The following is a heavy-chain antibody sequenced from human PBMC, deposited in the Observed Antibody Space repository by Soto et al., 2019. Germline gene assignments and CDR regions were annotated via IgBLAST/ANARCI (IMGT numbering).Heavy chain of an antibody. CDR1: GGSISSGGYY. CDR2: IYYSGST. V-gene: IGHV4-31*03. Sequence: QVQLQESGPGLVKPSQTLSLTCTVSGGSISSGGYYWSWIRQHPGKGLEWIGYIYYSGSTYYNPSLKSRVTLSVDTAKNQFSLKLSSVTAADTAVYYCAGFRSDCSGGSCYSLDYWGQGTLVTVSS. CDR3: AGFRSDCSGGSCYSLDY. D-gene: IGHD2-15*01. J-gene: IGHJ4*02.